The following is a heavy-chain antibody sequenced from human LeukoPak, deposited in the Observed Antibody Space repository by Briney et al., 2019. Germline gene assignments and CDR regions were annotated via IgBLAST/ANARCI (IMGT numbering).Heavy chain of an antibody. CDR1: GGSISSYY. V-gene: IGHV4-59*08. J-gene: IGHJ2*01. CDR2: IYYSGST. Sequence: SETLSLTCTVSGGSISSYYWSWIRQPPGKGLEWIGYIYYSGSTNYNPSLKSRVTISVDTSKNQFSLKLSSVAAADTAVYYCARHSGGRDSSGEYWYFDLWGRGTLVTVSS. CDR3: ARHSGGRDSSGEYWYFDL. D-gene: IGHD3-22*01.